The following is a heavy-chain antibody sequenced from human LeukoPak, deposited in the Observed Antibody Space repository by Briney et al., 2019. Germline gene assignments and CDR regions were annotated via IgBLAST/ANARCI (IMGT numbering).Heavy chain of an antibody. CDR1: GGSISSYY. V-gene: IGHV4-59*01. J-gene: IGHJ3*02. CDR2: IYYSRST. D-gene: IGHD2-15*01. CDR3: ARDKGCSGGSCYSDDALDI. Sequence: SENLSLNCTVSGGSISSYYWSWIRQPPGKGLEWIGYIYYSRSTNYNPSLKSRVTISVDTSKNQFSLKLSSVTAADTAVYYCARDKGCSGGSCYSDDALDIWGQGTMVTVSS.